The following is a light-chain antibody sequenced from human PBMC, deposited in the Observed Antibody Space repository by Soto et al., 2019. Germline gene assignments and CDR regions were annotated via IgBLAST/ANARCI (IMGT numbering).Light chain of an antibody. J-gene: IGLJ1*01. CDR2: DVA. CDR1: GNDVGAYNY. CDR3: CSYAGGYTDL. V-gene: IGLV2-11*01. Sequence: QSALTQPRSVSGSPGQSVTISCTGTGNDVGAYNYVSWYQQHPGRPPKLMIYDVASWPSGVPDRFSGSKSGNTASLTISGLQAEDEADYFCCSYAGGYTDLVGTGTKLTVL.